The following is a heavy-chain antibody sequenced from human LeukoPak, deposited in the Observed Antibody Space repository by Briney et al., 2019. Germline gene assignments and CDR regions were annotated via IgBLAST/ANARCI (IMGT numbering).Heavy chain of an antibody. J-gene: IGHJ6*02. CDR1: GYTFTGYY. Sequence: GASVKVSCKASGYTFTGYYMHWVRQAPGQGFEWMGWINPNSGGTNYAQKFQGRVTMTRDTSISTAYMELSRLRSDDTAVYYCVRKGIVVVPAAINYYYYGMDVWGQGTTVTVSS. CDR3: VRKGIVVVPAAINYYYYGMDV. CDR2: INPNSGGT. D-gene: IGHD2-2*01. V-gene: IGHV1-2*02.